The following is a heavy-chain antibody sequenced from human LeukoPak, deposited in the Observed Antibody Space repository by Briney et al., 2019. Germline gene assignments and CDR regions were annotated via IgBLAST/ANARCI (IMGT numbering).Heavy chain of an antibody. D-gene: IGHD5-24*01. CDR2: ILPIFGTA. J-gene: IGHJ4*02. V-gene: IGHV1-69*05. Sequence: SVKVSCKASGGTFSSYAISWVRQAPGQGLEWMGGILPIFGTANYAQKFQGRVTITTDESTSTDYMELSSLRSEDTAVYYCAREGREGYDDYWGQGTLVTVSS. CDR1: GGTFSSYA. CDR3: AREGREGYDDY.